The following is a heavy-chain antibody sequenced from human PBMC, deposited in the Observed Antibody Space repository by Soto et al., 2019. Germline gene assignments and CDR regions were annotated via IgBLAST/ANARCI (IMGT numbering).Heavy chain of an antibody. Sequence: QVQLQESGPGLVKPSDTLSLTCAVSGYSISSSNWWGWIRQPPGKGLEWIGYIYYSGSTYYNPSLKSRVTMSVDTSKNQFSLKLSSVTAVETAVYYCARSAVAITSVGYFDYWGQGTLVTVSS. CDR1: GYSISSSNW. D-gene: IGHD3-22*01. V-gene: IGHV4-28*01. J-gene: IGHJ4*02. CDR3: ARSAVAITSVGYFDY. CDR2: IYYSGST.